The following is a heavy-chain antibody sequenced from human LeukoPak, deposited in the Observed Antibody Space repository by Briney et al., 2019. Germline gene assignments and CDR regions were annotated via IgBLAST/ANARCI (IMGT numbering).Heavy chain of an antibody. Sequence: PSETLSLSCTVSGVSISGNYWSWIRQPPGKGLEWIGYIFYTGSTNYNPSLQSRVTILLDTSKNQFSLKLSSVSAADTAVYYCARVVRHGYSDYWGQGTLVTVSS. V-gene: IGHV4-59*01. J-gene: IGHJ4*02. CDR2: IFYTGST. CDR1: GVSISGNY. D-gene: IGHD4-17*01. CDR3: ARVVRHGYSDY.